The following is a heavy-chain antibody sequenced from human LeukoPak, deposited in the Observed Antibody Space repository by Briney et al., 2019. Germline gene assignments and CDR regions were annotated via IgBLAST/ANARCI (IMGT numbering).Heavy chain of an antibody. Sequence: PGGSLGLFCAASGFIFRCYAMSWVRQAPGRGREWVSGISGRGGSTYYADSVKGRFTISRDKSKNTLYLQMYSLRAEDTAVYYCAKDSSGSYFDYWGQGTLVTVSP. V-gene: IGHV3-23*01. CDR3: AKDSSGSYFDY. CDR1: GFIFRCYA. J-gene: IGHJ4*02. D-gene: IGHD1-26*01. CDR2: ISGRGGST.